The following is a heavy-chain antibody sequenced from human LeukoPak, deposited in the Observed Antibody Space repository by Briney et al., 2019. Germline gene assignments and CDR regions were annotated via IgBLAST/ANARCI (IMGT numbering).Heavy chain of an antibody. V-gene: IGHV3-23*01. D-gene: IGHD3-10*02. CDR3: AGVLRCSYGMDV. Sequence: QSGGSLRLSCAASGFTFSSYAMSWVRQAPGKGLEWVSAISGSGGSTYYADSVKGRFTISRDNSKNTLYLQMNSLRAEDTAVYYCAGVLRCSYGMDVWGKGTTVTVSS. CDR2: ISGSGGST. CDR1: GFTFSSYA. J-gene: IGHJ6*04.